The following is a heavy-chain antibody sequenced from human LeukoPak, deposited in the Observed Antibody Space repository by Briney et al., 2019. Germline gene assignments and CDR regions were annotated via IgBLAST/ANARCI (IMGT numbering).Heavy chain of an antibody. CDR2: INPSGGST. Sequence: EASVKVSCKASGYTFTSYYMHWVRQAPGQGLEWMGIINPSGGSTSYAQKFQGRVTMTRDTSTSTVYMELSSLRSEDTAVYYCARLGGSPHEDSRLGYWGQGTLVTVSS. J-gene: IGHJ4*02. CDR3: ARLGGSPHEDSRLGY. D-gene: IGHD3-22*01. V-gene: IGHV1-46*01. CDR1: GYTFTSYY.